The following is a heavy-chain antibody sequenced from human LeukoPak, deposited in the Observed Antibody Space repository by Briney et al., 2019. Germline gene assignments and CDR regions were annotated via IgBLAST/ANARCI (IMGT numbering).Heavy chain of an antibody. CDR1: GGSISGYY. D-gene: IGHD3-16*01. CDR2: IHYSGRA. V-gene: IGHV4-59*01. Sequence: SETLSLTWTVSGGSISGYYWTWVRQPPGKGLEWIGQIHYSGRADYNPSLKSRITISVDTSKNQMSLKLTSVTAADTAIYYCARFGVDYDMGVWGQGTTVTVSS. CDR3: ARFGVDYDMGV. J-gene: IGHJ6*02.